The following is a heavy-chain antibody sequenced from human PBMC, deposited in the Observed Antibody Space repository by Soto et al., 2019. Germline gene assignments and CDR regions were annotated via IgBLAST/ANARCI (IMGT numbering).Heavy chain of an antibody. CDR3: ARGGDMEAAVAKSEYYYGMDF. J-gene: IGHJ6*02. Sequence: ASVKVSCKASGYTFTSYDINWVRQATGQGLEWMGWMNPNSGNTGYAQKFQGRVTMTRNTSISTAYMELSSLRSEDTAVYYCARGGDMEAAVAKSEYYYGMDFWGQGTTVTVSS. CDR1: GYTFTSYD. D-gene: IGHD6-13*01. CDR2: MNPNSGNT. V-gene: IGHV1-8*01.